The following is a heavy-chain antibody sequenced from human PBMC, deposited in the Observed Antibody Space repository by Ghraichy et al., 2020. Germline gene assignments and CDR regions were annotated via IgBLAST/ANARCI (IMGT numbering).Heavy chain of an antibody. V-gene: IGHV3-15*01. D-gene: IGHD2-2*01. CDR1: GFTFSSAW. CDR3: TTQYCTSASCFYYFDY. J-gene: IGHJ4*02. Sequence: LTCAASGFTFSSAWMNWVRQAPGKGLEWVGHIKSKTDGGTTDYAAPVKGRFTISRDDSRNTLYLQMNSLTTEDTAVYYCTTQYCTSASCFYYFDYWGQGTLVTVSS. CDR2: IKSKTDGGTT.